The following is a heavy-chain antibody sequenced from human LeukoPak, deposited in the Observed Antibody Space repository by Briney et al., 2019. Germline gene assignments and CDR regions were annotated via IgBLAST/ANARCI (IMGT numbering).Heavy chain of an antibody. J-gene: IGHJ3*02. V-gene: IGHV5-10-1*01. CDR2: IDPSDSYT. Sequence: GESLKISCKGSGCRFTSYWISWVRPMPGKGLEWMGRIDPSDSYTNYSPSFQGHVTISADKSISTAYLQWSSLKASDTAMYYCATGYGSGRGAFDIWGQGTMVTVSS. D-gene: IGHD6-19*01. CDR3: ATGYGSGRGAFDI. CDR1: GCRFTSYW.